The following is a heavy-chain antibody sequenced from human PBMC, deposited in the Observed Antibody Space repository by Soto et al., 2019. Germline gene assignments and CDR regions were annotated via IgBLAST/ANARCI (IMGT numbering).Heavy chain of an antibody. CDR2: IFWNDDK. CDR1: GFSLSTSGVG. CDR3: AHLVGYCTSTTCYRSHSGMDV. Sequence: QITLKEYGPTPVKPTQTLTMTCTFTGFSLSTSGVGVGWICQPPGKTLEWLALIFWNDDKRYSPSLKSRLTITKDTSKTQVVLTMTNIDPLDTATYYCAHLVGYCTSTTCYRSHSGMDVWGQGTTVTVSS. V-gene: IGHV2-5*01. D-gene: IGHD2-2*03. J-gene: IGHJ6*02.